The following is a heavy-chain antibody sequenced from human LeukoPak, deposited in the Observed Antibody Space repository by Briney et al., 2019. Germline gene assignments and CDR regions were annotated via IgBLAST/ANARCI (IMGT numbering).Heavy chain of an antibody. CDR3: AKEREGYNPVGWLDL. CDR1: GFTFSFTFSSYA. D-gene: IGHD5-24*01. V-gene: IGHV3-23*01. J-gene: IGHJ5*02. CDR2: ISGSGGST. Sequence: GGSLRLSCAASGFTFSFTFSSYAMSWVRQAPGKGLEWVSAISGSGGSTYYADSVKGRFTISRDNSKNTLYLQMNSLRADDTAVYYCAKEREGYNPVGWLDLWGQGTLVTVYS.